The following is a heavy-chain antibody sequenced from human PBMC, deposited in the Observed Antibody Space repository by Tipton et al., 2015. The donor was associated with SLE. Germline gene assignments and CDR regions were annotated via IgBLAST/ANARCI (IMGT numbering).Heavy chain of an antibody. CDR2: ITGSGDRT. J-gene: IGHJ4*02. V-gene: IGHV3-23*01. CDR3: AGSPVDDWNGYSA. D-gene: IGHD3-3*01. Sequence: SLRLSCAASGSTFSNYAMSWVRQAPGKGLEWVSAITGSGDRTYYIDSVKGRFTISRDNSKNSLYLQMNGLRAEDTAVYYCAGSPVDDWNGYSAWGQGTLVAASS. CDR1: GSTFSNYA.